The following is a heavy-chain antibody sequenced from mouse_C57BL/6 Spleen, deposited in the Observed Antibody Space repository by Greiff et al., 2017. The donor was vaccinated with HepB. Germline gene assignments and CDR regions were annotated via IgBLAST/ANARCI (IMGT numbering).Heavy chain of an antibody. D-gene: IGHD1-1*01. J-gene: IGHJ3*01. V-gene: IGHV1-4*01. CDR1: GYTFTSYT. CDR3: ARGCYYYGSSYAWFAY. Sequence: QVQLQQSGAELARPGASVKMSCKASGYTFTSYTMHWVKQRPGQGLEWIGYINPSSGYTKYNQKFKDKATLTADKSSSTAYMKLSSLTSEDSAVYYCARGCYYYGSSYAWFAYWGQGTLVTVSA. CDR2: INPSSGYT.